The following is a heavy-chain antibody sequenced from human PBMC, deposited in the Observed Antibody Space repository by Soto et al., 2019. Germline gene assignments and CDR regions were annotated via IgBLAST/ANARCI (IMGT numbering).Heavy chain of an antibody. J-gene: IGHJ4*02. CDR3: ARDPPRRYSSGQGLDY. CDR1: GYTFTGYY. D-gene: IGHD5-18*01. CDR2: INPNSGGT. V-gene: IGHV1-2*02. Sequence: ASVKVSCKASGYTFTGYYMHWVRQAPGHGLEWMGWINPNSGGTNYAQKFQGRVTMTRDTSISTAYMELSRLRSDDTAVYYCARDPPRRYSSGQGLDYWGQGTLVTVSS.